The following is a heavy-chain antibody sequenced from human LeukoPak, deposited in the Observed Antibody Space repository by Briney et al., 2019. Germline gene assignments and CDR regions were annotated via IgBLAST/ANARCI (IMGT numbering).Heavy chain of an antibody. Sequence: ASAKVSCKAAGYTFSSYDINWVRQAPGQGLEYMGWMNPSSGNTGYTQKFQGRLTMTRATSIGTAYMELSSLKSEDTALYYCTRMRGYTYGYWYLDLWGRGTLVTVSS. D-gene: IGHD5-18*01. V-gene: IGHV1-8*01. CDR1: GYTFSSYD. CDR2: MNPSSGNT. CDR3: TRMRGYTYGYWYLDL. J-gene: IGHJ2*01.